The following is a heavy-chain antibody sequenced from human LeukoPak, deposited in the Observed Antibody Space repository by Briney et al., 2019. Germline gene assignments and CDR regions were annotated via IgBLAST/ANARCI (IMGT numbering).Heavy chain of an antibody. D-gene: IGHD3-3*01. V-gene: IGHV4-38-2*01. CDR2: IYHSGST. J-gene: IGHJ4*02. Sequence: SETLSLTCAVSGYSISSGYYWGWIRQPPGKGLEWIGSIYHSGSTYYNPSLKSRVTISVDTSKNQFSLKLSSVTAADTAVYYCARRKLRFLEWLLRGYFDYWGQGTLVTVSS. CDR1: GYSISSGYY. CDR3: ARRKLRFLEWLLRGYFDY.